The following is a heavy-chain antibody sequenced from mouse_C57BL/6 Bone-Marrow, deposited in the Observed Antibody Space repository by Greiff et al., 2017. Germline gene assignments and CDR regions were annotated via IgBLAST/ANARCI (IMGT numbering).Heavy chain of an antibody. CDR2: INPSTGGT. J-gene: IGHJ3*01. CDR1: GYSFTGYY. D-gene: IGHD2-5*01. CDR3: ARCNYSRAWFAY. V-gene: IGHV1-42*01. Sequence: EVQGVESGPELVKPGASVKISCKASGYSFTGYYMNWVKQSPEKSLEWIGEINPSTGGTTYNQKFKAKATLTVDKSSSTAYMQLKSLTSEDSAVYYCARCNYSRAWFAYWGQGTLVTVSA.